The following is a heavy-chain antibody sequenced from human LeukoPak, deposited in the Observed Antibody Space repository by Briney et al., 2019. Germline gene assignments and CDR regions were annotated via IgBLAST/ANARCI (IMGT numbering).Heavy chain of an antibody. J-gene: IGHJ5*02. CDR2: IYYSGST. CDR1: GGSISSSSYY. V-gene: IGHV4-39*07. CDR3: ARGGGDRFYGSGSYYRA. Sequence: SETLSLTCTVSGGSISSSSYYWGWIRQPPGKGLEWIGSIYYSGSTYYNPSLKSRVTISVDTSKNQFSLKLSSVTAADTAVYYCARGGGDRFYGSGSYYRAWGQGTLVTVSS. D-gene: IGHD3-10*01.